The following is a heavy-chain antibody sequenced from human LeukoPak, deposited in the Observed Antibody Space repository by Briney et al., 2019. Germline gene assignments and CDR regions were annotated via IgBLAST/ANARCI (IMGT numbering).Heavy chain of an antibody. D-gene: IGHD6-13*01. V-gene: IGHV4-4*07. CDR1: GGSISSYY. CDR2: IYTSGST. CDR3: ARDQGIRKGNYYYYYMDV. J-gene: IGHJ6*03. Sequence: SETLSLTCTVSGGSISSYYWSWIRQPAGKGLEWIGRIYTSGSTNHNPSLKSRVTMSVDTSKNQFSLKLSSVTAADTAVYYCARDQGIRKGNYYYYYMDVWGKGTTVTVSS.